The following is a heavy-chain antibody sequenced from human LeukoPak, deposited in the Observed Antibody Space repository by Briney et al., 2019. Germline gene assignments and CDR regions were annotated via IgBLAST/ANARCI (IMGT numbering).Heavy chain of an antibody. CDR1: GGTFSSYA. V-gene: IGHV1-69*05. J-gene: IGHJ4*02. Sequence: ASVKVSCKASGGTFSSYAISWVRQAPGQGLEWMGGIIPIFGTANYAQKFQGRVTITTDESTSTAYMELSSLRSEDTAVYYCASGTARPSVYWGQGTLVTVSS. CDR2: IIPIFGTA. D-gene: IGHD6-6*01. CDR3: ASGTARPSVY.